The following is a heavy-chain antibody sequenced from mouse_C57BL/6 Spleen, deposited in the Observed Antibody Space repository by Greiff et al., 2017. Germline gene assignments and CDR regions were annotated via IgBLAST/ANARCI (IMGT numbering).Heavy chain of an antibody. V-gene: IGHV1-82*01. CDR1: GYAFSSSW. J-gene: IGHJ4*01. D-gene: IGHD1-1*02. CDR3: ARGWGRGHYYAMDY. CDR2: LYPGDGDT. Sequence: QVQLQQSGPELVKPGASVKISCKASGYAFSSSWMNWVKQRPGKGLEWIGRLYPGDGDTNYNGKFKGKATLTADKSSSTAYLQLSSLASDDSAVYFCARGWGRGHYYAMDYWGQGTSVTVSS.